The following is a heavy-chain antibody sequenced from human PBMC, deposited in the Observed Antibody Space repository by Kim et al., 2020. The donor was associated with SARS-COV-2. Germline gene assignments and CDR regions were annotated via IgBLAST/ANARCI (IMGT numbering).Heavy chain of an antibody. V-gene: IGHV4-30-2*01. J-gene: IGHJ6*02. D-gene: IGHD3-10*01. Sequence: SETLSLTCAVSGGSISSGGYSWSWIRQPPGKGLEWIGYIYHSGSTYYNPSLKSRVTISVDRSKNQFSLKLSSVTAADTAVYYCARVGDTMVRRVPMDVWGQGTTVTVSS. CDR2: IYHSGST. CDR1: GGSISSGGYS. CDR3: ARVGDTMVRRVPMDV.